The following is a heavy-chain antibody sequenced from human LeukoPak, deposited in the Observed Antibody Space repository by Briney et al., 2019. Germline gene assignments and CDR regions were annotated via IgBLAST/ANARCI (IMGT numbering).Heavy chain of an antibody. Sequence: SETLSLTCTVSGGSISSYYWSWIRQPPGKGLEGIGYIYYTGSTNYNTSLTSRVNISEDTSKNQFSLNLTSVTAADTAVYYCARWGSIAVARFDYWGQGTLVTVSS. CDR1: GGSISSYY. V-gene: IGHV4-59*01. J-gene: IGHJ4*02. CDR2: IYYTGST. CDR3: ARWGSIAVARFDY. D-gene: IGHD6-6*01.